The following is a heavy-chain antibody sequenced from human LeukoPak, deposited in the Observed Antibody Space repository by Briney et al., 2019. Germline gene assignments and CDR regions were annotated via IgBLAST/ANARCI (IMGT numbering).Heavy chain of an antibody. V-gene: IGHV3-23*01. CDR1: GFIFNNFG. CDR2: ISNDGGGT. D-gene: IGHD6-25*01. Sequence: GGSLRLSCAASGFIFNNFGLVWVRQAPGKGLEWVSAISNDGGGTTYADFVKGRFTTSRDNSKNTLFLQMSSMRAEDTALYYCAKGSSGYFLDLWGKGTQVTVSS. J-gene: IGHJ5*02. CDR3: AKGSSGYFLDL.